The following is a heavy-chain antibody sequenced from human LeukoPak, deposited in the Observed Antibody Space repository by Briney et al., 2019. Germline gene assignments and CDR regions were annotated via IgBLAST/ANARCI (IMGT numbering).Heavy chain of an antibody. CDR2: IYHSGST. V-gene: IGHV4-59*08. D-gene: IGHD3-10*01. J-gene: IGHJ5*02. CDR1: GGSISGYY. Sequence: SETLSLTCTVSGGSISGYYWTWIRQPPGKGLEWIGYIYHSGSTYYNPSLKSRVTISVDRSKNQFSLKLSSVTAADTAVYYCARHYGPWGQGTLVTVSS. CDR3: ARHYGP.